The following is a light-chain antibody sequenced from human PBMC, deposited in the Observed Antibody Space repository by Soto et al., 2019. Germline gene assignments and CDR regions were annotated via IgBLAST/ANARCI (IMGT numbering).Light chain of an antibody. Sequence: DTQMTQSPSTLSGSVGDRVTITCRASQTISIWLAWYQQKPGKAPKLLIYGASTLQSGVPSRFSGSGSGTDFTLTINNLQPEDIASYYCQKTYSTPFTFGPGTKVDNK. CDR1: QTISIW. V-gene: IGKV1-39*01. J-gene: IGKJ3*01. CDR3: QKTYSTPFT. CDR2: GAS.